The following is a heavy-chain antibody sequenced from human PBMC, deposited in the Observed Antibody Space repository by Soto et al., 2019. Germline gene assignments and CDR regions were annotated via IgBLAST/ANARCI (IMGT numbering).Heavy chain of an antibody. V-gene: IGHV1-18*04. CDR1: GYTFTSYG. J-gene: IGHJ3*02. D-gene: IGHD3-22*01. CDR2: ISAYNGNT. Sequence: ASVKVSCKASGYTFTSYGISWVRQAPGQGLEWMGWISAYNGNTNYAQKLQGRVTMTTDTSTSTANMELRSLRSDDTAVYYCARVLGSSGYRKKDAFDIWGQGTMVTVSS. CDR3: ARVLGSSGYRKKDAFDI.